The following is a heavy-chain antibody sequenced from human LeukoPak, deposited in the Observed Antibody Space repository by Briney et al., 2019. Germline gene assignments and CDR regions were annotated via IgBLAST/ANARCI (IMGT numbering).Heavy chain of an antibody. D-gene: IGHD6-6*01. CDR3: ARGYSSSGNWFDP. CDR2: INPNSGGT. Sequence: ASVKVSCKASGYTFTGYYMHWVRQAPGQGLEWMGWINPNSGGTNYAQKFQGRVTMTRDTSISTAYMELSRLRSDDTAVYYCARGYSSSGNWFDPWGQGTLVTVSS. CDR1: GYTFTGYY. J-gene: IGHJ5*02. V-gene: IGHV1-2*02.